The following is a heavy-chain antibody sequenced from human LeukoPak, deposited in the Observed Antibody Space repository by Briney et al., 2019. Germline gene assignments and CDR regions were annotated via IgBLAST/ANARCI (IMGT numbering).Heavy chain of an antibody. CDR2: INVGGRT. Sequence: PGGSLRLSRAASGFTFRDYVMTWVRQAPGKGLEWVSTINVGGRTDYADSVKGRFTISRDNSNNTLYLQMSSLRVDDTAVYYCAKDVPSMAAPFDHWGQGALVTVSS. CDR3: AKDVPSMAAPFDH. D-gene: IGHD5-24*01. J-gene: IGHJ4*02. CDR1: GFTFRDYV. V-gene: IGHV3-23*01.